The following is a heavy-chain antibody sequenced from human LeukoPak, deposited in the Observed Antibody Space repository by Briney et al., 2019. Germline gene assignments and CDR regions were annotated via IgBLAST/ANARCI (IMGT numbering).Heavy chain of an antibody. CDR2: IKQDGSEK. CDR1: GFTFNRYW. CDR3: ARYAVSYYYYYMYA. V-gene: IGHV3-7*01. Sequence: GGTLRLSCAVSGFTFNRYWMSWVRQAPGKGLEWVANIKQDGSEKYYVDSVKGRFTISRNNAKNSLYLQMNSLRAEDTAVYFCARYAVSYYYYYMYAWVKGTTVTVSS. D-gene: IGHD2-2*01. J-gene: IGHJ6*03.